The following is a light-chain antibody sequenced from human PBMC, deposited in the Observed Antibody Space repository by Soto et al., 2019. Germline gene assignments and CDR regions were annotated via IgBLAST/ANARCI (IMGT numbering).Light chain of an antibody. J-gene: IGKJ1*01. Sequence: DIQMTQSPSSLSASVGDRVTITCRASQSISSYLNWYQQKPGKDPTLLIYAASSLQSGVPSRFSGSGSGTDFTLTISSLQPEDFATYYCQQSYSTPRTFGQGTKVDIK. V-gene: IGKV1-39*01. CDR1: QSISSY. CDR2: AAS. CDR3: QQSYSTPRT.